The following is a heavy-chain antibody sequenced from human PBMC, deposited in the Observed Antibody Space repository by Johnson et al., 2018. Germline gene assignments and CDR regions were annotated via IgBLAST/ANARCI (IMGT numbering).Heavy chain of an antibody. D-gene: IGHD5-24*01. CDR2: ISTSTNTI. Sequence: EVQLVESGGGLIQPGGSLRLLCGASGFTFSTYSMNWVRQAPGKGLEWISYISTSTNTIYYADSVQGRFSISIDNARNSLYLQMNSLRDDDTAVYYCARDMIIREAFDIWGQGTMVTVSS. CDR1: GFTFSTYS. J-gene: IGHJ3*02. CDR3: ARDMIIREAFDI. V-gene: IGHV3-48*02.